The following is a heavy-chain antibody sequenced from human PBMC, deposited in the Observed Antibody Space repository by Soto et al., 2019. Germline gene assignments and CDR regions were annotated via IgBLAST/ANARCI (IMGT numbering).Heavy chain of an antibody. CDR2: IYYSGST. J-gene: IGHJ4*02. Sequence: QVQLQESRPGLVKPSETLSLTCTVSGGSISSYYWSWIRQPPGKGLEWIGYIYYSGSTNYNPSLKSRVTISVDTSKNQFSLKLSSVTAADTAVYYCARAMRGSYLRYFDYWGQGTLVTVSS. D-gene: IGHD1-26*01. CDR1: GGSISSYY. V-gene: IGHV4-59*01. CDR3: ARAMRGSYLRYFDY.